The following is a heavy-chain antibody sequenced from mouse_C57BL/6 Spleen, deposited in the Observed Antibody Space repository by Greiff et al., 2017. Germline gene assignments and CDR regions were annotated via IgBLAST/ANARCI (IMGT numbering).Heavy chain of an antibody. CDR1: GYTFTSYW. Sequence: QVQLQQSGAELAKPGASVKLSCKASGYTFTSYWMHWVQQRPGQGLEWIGYINPSSGYTKYNQKFKDKATLTADKSSSTAYMQLSSLTYEDSAVYYCARRGYDYGYYFDYWGQGTTLTVSS. D-gene: IGHD2-4*01. J-gene: IGHJ2*01. V-gene: IGHV1-7*01. CDR3: ARRGYDYGYYFDY. CDR2: INPSSGYT.